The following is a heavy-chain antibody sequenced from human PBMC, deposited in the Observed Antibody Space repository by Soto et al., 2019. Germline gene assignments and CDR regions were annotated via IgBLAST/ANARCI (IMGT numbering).Heavy chain of an antibody. Sequence: QVQLVQSGAEVKKPGSSVKVSCKASGGTFSSYAISWVRQAPGQGLEWMGGIIPIFGTANYAQKFQGRVTXPAHEATRPAXXEXRXRGPEDTAVYYCTRRRAEGRYQLLTIPSYYSHGLDVWGQGTPVTVSS. CDR2: IIPIFGTA. D-gene: IGHD2-2*01. CDR1: GGTFSSYA. J-gene: IGHJ6*02. CDR3: TRRRAEGRYQLLTIPSYYSHGLDV. V-gene: IGHV1-69*12.